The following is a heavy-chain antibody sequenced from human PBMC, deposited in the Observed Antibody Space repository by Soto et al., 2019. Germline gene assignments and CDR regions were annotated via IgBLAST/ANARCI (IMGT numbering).Heavy chain of an antibody. D-gene: IGHD6-13*01. CDR3: ARSHSSSWHCFDP. CDR2: ISVNGNNI. CDR1: GFTFSSYP. V-gene: IGHV3-30-3*01. Sequence: QVQLVESGGGVVQPGRSLRLSCAASGFTFSSYPMHWVRQAPGKGPEWVAVISVNGNNIHYGDSVKGRFTISRDNSKNKLYLQMSSLRVEDTAVYYCARSHSSSWHCFDPWGQGTLVTVSS. J-gene: IGHJ5*02.